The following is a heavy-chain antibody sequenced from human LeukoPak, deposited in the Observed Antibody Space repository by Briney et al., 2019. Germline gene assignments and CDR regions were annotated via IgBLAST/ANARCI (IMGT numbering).Heavy chain of an antibody. V-gene: IGHV3-30*04. CDR2: ISYDGRNK. CDR3: AKDIQGSY. Sequence: GRSLRLSCAASGFTFTNYAMHWVRQAPGKGLEWVAVISYDGRNKYYADSVKGRFTISRDNSKNTSYLQVNSLRAEDTGIYYCAKDIQGSYWGQGTLVTVSS. CDR1: GFTFTNYA. D-gene: IGHD2-21*01. J-gene: IGHJ4*02.